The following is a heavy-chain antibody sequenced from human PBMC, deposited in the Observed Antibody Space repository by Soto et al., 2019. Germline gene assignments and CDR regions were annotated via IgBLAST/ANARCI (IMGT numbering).Heavy chain of an antibody. CDR1: GGSFSNFG. CDR3: ATEGSGYNF. Sequence: SVKVCFKASGGSFSNFGISLVRQAPGQGLEWMGGIVPVFGRPNYAQRFRGRLTITADESTSTGYMELISLRSDDTAVYYCATEGSGYNFWGQGTQVTVSS. CDR2: IVPVFGRP. V-gene: IGHV1-69*13. J-gene: IGHJ4*02. D-gene: IGHD5-12*01.